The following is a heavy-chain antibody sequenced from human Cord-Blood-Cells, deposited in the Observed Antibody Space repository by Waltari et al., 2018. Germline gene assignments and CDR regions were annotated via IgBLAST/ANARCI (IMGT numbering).Heavy chain of an antibody. V-gene: IGHV4-31*03. Sequence: QVQLQESGPGLVKPSQTLSLTCTVSGGSISSGGYYWSWIRQHPGKGLEWIGYIYYSGSTYYNPALKSRVTRSVDTSKNQFSLKLSSVTAADTAVYYCARVGGGYCSGGSCYYFDYWGQGTLVTVSS. J-gene: IGHJ4*02. CDR1: GGSISSGGYY. D-gene: IGHD2-15*01. CDR3: ARVGGGYCSGGSCYYFDY. CDR2: IYYSGST.